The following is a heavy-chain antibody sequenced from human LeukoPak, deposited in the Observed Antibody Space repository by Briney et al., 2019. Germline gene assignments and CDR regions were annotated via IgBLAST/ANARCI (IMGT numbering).Heavy chain of an antibody. CDR3: AREYCTTNSCYIWGLGY. D-gene: IGHD2-2*02. J-gene: IGHJ4*02. V-gene: IGHV3-64*02. CDR2: IASNGGTK. Sequence: PGGSLRLSCAASGFSFSTYTMRWVHQAPGKGLEYVSGIASNGGTKYYADSVKGRFTISRDNFKNTVYLQMDSLRTEDMAVYYCAREYCTTNSCYIWGLGYWGQGTLVAVSS. CDR1: GFSFSTYT.